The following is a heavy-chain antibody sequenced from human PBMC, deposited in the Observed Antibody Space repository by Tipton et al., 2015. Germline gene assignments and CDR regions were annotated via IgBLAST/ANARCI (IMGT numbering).Heavy chain of an antibody. CDR2: IYNSGST. CDR1: DGYISNDGHY. D-gene: IGHD5-18*01. CDR3: ARDPRDGYGHFDS. V-gene: IGHV4-61*08. Sequence: GLVKPSGTLSLTCTVSDGYISNDGHYWGWVRQPPGEGLEWIGYIYNSGSTNYNPSLKSRVTTSVDTSKNQFSLRLSSVTAADTAVYYCARDPRDGYGHFDSWGQGILVTVSS. J-gene: IGHJ4*01.